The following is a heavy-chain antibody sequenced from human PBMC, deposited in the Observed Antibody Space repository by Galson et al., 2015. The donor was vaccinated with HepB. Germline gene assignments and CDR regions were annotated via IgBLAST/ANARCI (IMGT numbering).Heavy chain of an antibody. V-gene: IGHV3-48*02. CDR2: ISSSSSTI. CDR3: ARDYYYDSSGYLAY. D-gene: IGHD3-22*01. CDR1: GFTFSSYS. J-gene: IGHJ4*02. Sequence: SLRLSCAASGFTFSSYSMNWVRQAPGKGLEWVSYISSSSSTIYYADSVKGRFTISRDNAKNSLCLQMNSLRDEDTAVYYCARDYYYDSSGYLAYWGQGTLVTVSS.